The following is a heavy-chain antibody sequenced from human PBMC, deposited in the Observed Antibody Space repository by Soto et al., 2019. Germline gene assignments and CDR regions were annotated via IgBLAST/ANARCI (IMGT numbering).Heavy chain of an antibody. CDR1: GGSISSGDYY. V-gene: IGHV4-30-4*01. CDR3: ARDNYGGYHGRFDP. D-gene: IGHD4-17*01. Sequence: SETLSLTCTVSGGSISSGDYYWSWIRQPPGKGLEWIGYIYYSGSTYYNPSLKSRVTISVDTSKNQFSLKLSSVTAADTAVYYCARDNYGGYHGRFDPWGQGTLVTVSS. J-gene: IGHJ5*02. CDR2: IYYSGST.